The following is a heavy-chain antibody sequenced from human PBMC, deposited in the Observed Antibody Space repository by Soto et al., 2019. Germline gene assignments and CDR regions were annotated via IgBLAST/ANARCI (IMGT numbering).Heavy chain of an antibody. J-gene: IGHJ6*02. CDR3: ARDPVRLNCTNGVCYRVYYGMDV. CDR2: IYYSGST. Sequence: QVQLQESGPGLVKPSQTLSLTCTVSGGSISSGDYYWSWIRQPPGKGLEWIGYIYYSGSTYYNPSLKSRVTISVDTSKNQFSLKLSSVTAADTAVYYCARDPVRLNCTNGVCYRVYYGMDVWGQGTTVTVSS. CDR1: GGSISSGDYY. V-gene: IGHV4-30-4*01. D-gene: IGHD2-8*01.